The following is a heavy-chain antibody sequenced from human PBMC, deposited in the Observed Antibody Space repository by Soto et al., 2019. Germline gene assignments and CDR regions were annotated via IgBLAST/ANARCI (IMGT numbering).Heavy chain of an antibody. CDR2: TYYRSRWYS. Sequence: SQTLSLPCVGSGDTVPSNSVAWNWVRQSPSRGLEWLGGTYYRSRWYSDYAVSVRSRIDINADTSKNQVSLQLNSVTPEDTAVYYCARSEEDSDYYYYGMDVWGQGTTVTVSS. CDR3: ARSEEDSDYYYYGMDV. V-gene: IGHV6-1*01. J-gene: IGHJ6*02. CDR1: GDTVPSNSVA. D-gene: IGHD2-15*01.